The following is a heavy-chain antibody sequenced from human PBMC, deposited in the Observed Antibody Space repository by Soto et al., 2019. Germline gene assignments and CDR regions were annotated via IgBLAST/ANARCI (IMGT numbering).Heavy chain of an antibody. D-gene: IGHD4-17*01. V-gene: IGHV3-15*07. CDR3: TTDLHSRLRAPRV. Sequence: EVQLVESGGGLVKPGGSLRLSCAASGFTFTRYSMNWVRQAPGKGLEWVGRIKTMTDGGTTDFAAPVKGRFSISRDDSKEMVYLKMHSLKAEDRAMYYCTTDLHSRLRAPRVWGQGTLVTVSS. CDR2: IKTMTDGGTT. J-gene: IGHJ4*02. CDR1: GFTFTRYS.